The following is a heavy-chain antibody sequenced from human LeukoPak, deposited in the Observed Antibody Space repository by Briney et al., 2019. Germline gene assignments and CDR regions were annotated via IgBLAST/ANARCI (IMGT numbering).Heavy chain of an antibody. Sequence: GGSLRLSCAASGFTFSTYAMHWVRQAPGKGLEYVSAISGNGGSTYYADSVKGRFTISRDNSKNTLYLQMGSLRAEDTALYYCAKAHPTGWHLFDCWGQGTLVTVSS. D-gene: IGHD6-19*01. CDR1: GFTFSTYA. V-gene: IGHV3-64*02. J-gene: IGHJ4*02. CDR3: AKAHPTGWHLFDC. CDR2: ISGNGGST.